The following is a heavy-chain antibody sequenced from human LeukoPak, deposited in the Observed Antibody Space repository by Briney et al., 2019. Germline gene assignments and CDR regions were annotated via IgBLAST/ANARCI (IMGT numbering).Heavy chain of an antibody. CDR1: GYTFTGYY. D-gene: IGHD2-15*01. CDR2: INTNSGGT. J-gene: IGHJ4*02. Sequence: ASVKLSCKASGYTFTGYYMHWVRQAPGQGLEWMGWINTNSGGTNYAQKFQGRVTMTRDTSISTAYMEVSRLRSDDTAVYYCARTYCSGGSCYYDYWGQGTLVTVSS. V-gene: IGHV1-2*02. CDR3: ARTYCSGGSCYYDY.